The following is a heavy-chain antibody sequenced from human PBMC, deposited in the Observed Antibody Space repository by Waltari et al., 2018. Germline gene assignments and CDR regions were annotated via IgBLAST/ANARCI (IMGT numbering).Heavy chain of an antibody. CDR1: GGYISTTGYY. Sequence: HLQLQESGPGLVKPSETLSLTCTVSGGYISTTGYYWGWIRQPPGKGLEWIGSIFYSGSTYYSPSLKSRVTISIDTSKNQFSLKLTSVTAADTAVYYCARRGDYWGQGTLVTVSS. J-gene: IGHJ4*02. D-gene: IGHD3-16*01. CDR2: IFYSGST. V-gene: IGHV4-39*01. CDR3: ARRGDY.